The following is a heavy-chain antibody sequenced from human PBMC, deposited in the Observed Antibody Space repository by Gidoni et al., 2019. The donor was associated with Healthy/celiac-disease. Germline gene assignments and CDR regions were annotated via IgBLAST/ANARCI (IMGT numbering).Heavy chain of an antibody. J-gene: IGHJ4*02. V-gene: IGHV3-72*01. CDR1: GFAFRDHY. D-gene: IGHD3-3*01. Sequence: VQLVESGGGLVQPGGSLRLSCAASGFAFRDHYMDGVRQAPGKGPEWVGRNRNKDKSYTTEYAAYVKGRYTISRDDSKNSLDLQMNSLKTEDTAVYYCARVGGGYDFWSGYYDYWGQGTLVTVSS. CDR2: NRNKDKSYTT. CDR3: ARVGGGYDFWSGYYDY.